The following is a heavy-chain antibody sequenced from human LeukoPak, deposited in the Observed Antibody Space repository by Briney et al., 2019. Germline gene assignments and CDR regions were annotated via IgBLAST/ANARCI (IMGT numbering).Heavy chain of an antibody. Sequence: GGTLRLSCAASGFTFSSYGMSWVRQAPGKGLEWVSAISGSGGSTYYADSVKGRFTISRDNSKNTLYLQMNSLRAEDTAVYYCAKGGLEVNHYYYYYYYMDVWGKGTTVTVSS. V-gene: IGHV3-23*01. J-gene: IGHJ6*03. D-gene: IGHD3-22*01. CDR3: AKGGLEVNHYYYYYYYMDV. CDR1: GFTFSSYG. CDR2: ISGSGGST.